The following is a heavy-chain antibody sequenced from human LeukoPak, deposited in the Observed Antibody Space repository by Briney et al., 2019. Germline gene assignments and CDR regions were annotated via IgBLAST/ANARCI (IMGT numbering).Heavy chain of an antibody. Sequence: PGGSLRLSCAASGFIFSNYATGWVRQAPHKGPEWVSIISGSGFTTFYADSVKGRFTISRDNSKDTLYLQMNSLRAEDTAVYYCAKDPRKLGYCSSTSCYIWWGQGTLVTVSS. CDR1: GFIFSNYA. J-gene: IGHJ4*02. CDR2: ISGSGFTT. CDR3: AKDPRKLGYCSSTSCYIW. D-gene: IGHD2-2*02. V-gene: IGHV3-23*01.